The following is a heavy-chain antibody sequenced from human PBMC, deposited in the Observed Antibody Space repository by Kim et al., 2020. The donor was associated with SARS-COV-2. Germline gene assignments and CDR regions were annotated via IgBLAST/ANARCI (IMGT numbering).Heavy chain of an antibody. CDR3: ARDLVAYGMDV. J-gene: IGHJ6*02. CDR1: GFTVSSNY. CDR2: IYSVGST. D-gene: IGHD2-15*01. Sequence: GGSLRLSCAASGFTVSSNYMSWVRQAPGKGLEWVSVIYSVGSTYYADSVKGRFTISRDNSKNTLYVQMNSLRAEDTAVYYCARDLVAYGMDVWGQGTTVTVSS. V-gene: IGHV3-53*01.